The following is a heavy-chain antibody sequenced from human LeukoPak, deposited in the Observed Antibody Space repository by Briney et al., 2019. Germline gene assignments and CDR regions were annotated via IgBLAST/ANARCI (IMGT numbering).Heavy chain of an antibody. Sequence: GSLRLSCAASGFDFSAYGMNWVRQPPGKGLEWIGGIYYSGSTYYNPSLKSRVTISVDTSKNQFSLKLSSVTAADTAVYYCARQGPGYYTSDAFDIWGQGTMVTVSS. J-gene: IGHJ3*02. CDR1: GFDFSAYG. D-gene: IGHD3/OR15-3a*01. V-gene: IGHV4-38-2*01. CDR2: IYYSGST. CDR3: ARQGPGYYTSDAFDI.